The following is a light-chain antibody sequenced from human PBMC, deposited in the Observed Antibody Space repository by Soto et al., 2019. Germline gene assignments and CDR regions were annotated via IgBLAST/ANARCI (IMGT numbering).Light chain of an antibody. Sequence: DIVMTQSPDSLAVSLGERATINCKSSQSVLYSSNNKNYLAWYQQKPGQPPKLLIYWASTRESGVPDRFSGSGSGTDFALTISSLHAEDVAVYCCQQYYSTLWTFGQGTKVEIK. V-gene: IGKV4-1*01. CDR3: QQYYSTLWT. CDR1: QSVLYSSNNKNY. CDR2: WAS. J-gene: IGKJ1*01.